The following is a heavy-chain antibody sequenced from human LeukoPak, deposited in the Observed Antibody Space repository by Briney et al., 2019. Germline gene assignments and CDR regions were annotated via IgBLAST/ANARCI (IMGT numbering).Heavy chain of an antibody. CDR2: ISYDGSNK. CDR3: AGLPYYDILTGYTPFDY. V-gene: IGHV3-30-3*01. J-gene: IGHJ4*02. D-gene: IGHD3-9*01. Sequence: PGGSLRLSCAASGFTFSSYAMHWVRQAPGKGLEWVAVISYDGSNKYYADSVKGRFTISRDNSKNTLYLQMNSLRAEDTAVYYCAGLPYYDILTGYTPFDYWGQGTLVTVSS. CDR1: GFTFSSYA.